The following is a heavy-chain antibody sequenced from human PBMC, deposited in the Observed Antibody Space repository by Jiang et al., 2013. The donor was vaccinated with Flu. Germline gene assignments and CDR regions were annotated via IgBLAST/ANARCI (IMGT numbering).Heavy chain of an antibody. CDR1: GGSISSYY. J-gene: IGHJ5*02. D-gene: IGHD3-3*01. CDR2: SYYSGST. Sequence: TLSLTCTVSGGSISSYYWSWIRQPQGRDWSGLGISYYSGSTNXNPSLKSRVTISVDTSKNQFSLKLSSVTAADTAVYYCARTAPKTYYDFWSGYQLLNWFDPWGQGTLVTVSS. V-gene: IGHV4-59*01. CDR3: ARTAPKTYYDFWSGYQLLNWFDP.